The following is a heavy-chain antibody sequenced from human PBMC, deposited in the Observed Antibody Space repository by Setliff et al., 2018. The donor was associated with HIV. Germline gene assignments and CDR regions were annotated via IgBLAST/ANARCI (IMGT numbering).Heavy chain of an antibody. CDR3: ARNFGLSPSGKYYYYYGMDI. J-gene: IGHJ6*02. CDR2: VNPNSGDA. V-gene: IGHV1-2*02. Sequence: ASVKVSCKASGYTFTGHYLHWVRQAPGQGLEWLGWVNPNSGDAIYARNFQGRVTMTRDTSINAAYMELRGLRSDDTALYYCARNFGLSPSGKYYYYYGMDIWGQGTTVTVSS. D-gene: IGHD3-10*01. CDR1: GYTFTGHY.